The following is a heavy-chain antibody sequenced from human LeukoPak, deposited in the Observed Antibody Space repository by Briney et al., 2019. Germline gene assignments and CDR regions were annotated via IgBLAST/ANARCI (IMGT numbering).Heavy chain of an antibody. V-gene: IGHV4-59*01. J-gene: IGHJ4*02. CDR2: IYYSGAT. CDR3: ARDGGGHDYGDYTFDY. Sequence: PSETLSLTFTVSGGSINSYYWNWIRQPPGKGLEWIGYIYYSGATNYNPSLKSRVTISVDTSKKQFSLKLNSVTAADTAVYYCARDGGGHDYGDYTFDYWGQGTLVTVSS. D-gene: IGHD4-17*01. CDR1: GGSINSYY.